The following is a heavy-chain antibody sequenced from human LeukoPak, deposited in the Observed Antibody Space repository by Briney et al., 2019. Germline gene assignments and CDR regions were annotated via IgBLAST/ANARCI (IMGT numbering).Heavy chain of an antibody. CDR2: ISSSGSTI. CDR3: ARIMDSRWSEPFDY. V-gene: IGHV3-48*03. D-gene: IGHD6-13*01. CDR1: GFTFSNYE. Sequence: TGGSLRLSCAASGFTFSNYEMNWVRQAPGKGLEWVSYISSSGSTIYYADSVKGRFTISRDNAKNSLYLQMNSLRAEDTAVYYCARIMDSRWSEPFDYWGEGTLVTVSS. J-gene: IGHJ4*02.